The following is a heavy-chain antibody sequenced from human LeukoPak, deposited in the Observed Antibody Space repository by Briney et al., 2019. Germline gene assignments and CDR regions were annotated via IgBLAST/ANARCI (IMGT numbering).Heavy chain of an antibody. D-gene: IGHD5-12*01. J-gene: IGHJ3*02. V-gene: IGHV3-21*01. CDR3: ARGGGYGGHDLDAFDI. CDR1: GFTFSRDS. CDR2: ISSSSTYI. Sequence: GGSLRLSCAASGFTFSRDSMNWVRQAPGKGLEWVSSISSSSTYIYYADSVKGRFTISRNNAKNSLHLQMNSLRAEDTAVYYCARGGGYGGHDLDAFDIWGQGTMVTVSS.